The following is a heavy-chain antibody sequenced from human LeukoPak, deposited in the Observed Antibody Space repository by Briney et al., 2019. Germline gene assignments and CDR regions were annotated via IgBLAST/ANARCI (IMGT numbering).Heavy chain of an antibody. Sequence: GVLRLSCAASGFTFSSYSMNWVRQAPGNGLERVSVIYGDGRTSHSASVRGRFTISRDNSKNIVSLQMNNLRAEDTAVYYCARGRGLGVVSPYFDYWGQGTLVTVSS. V-gene: IGHV3-53*01. D-gene: IGHD3-3*01. CDR3: ARGRGLGVVSPYFDY. CDR2: IYGDGRT. CDR1: GFTFSSYS. J-gene: IGHJ4*02.